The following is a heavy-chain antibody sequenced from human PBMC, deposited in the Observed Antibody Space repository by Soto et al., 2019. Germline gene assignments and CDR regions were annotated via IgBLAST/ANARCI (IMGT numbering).Heavy chain of an antibody. D-gene: IGHD1-1*01. J-gene: IGHJ4*02. Sequence: GGSLRLSCAASGFTFSNAWMSWVRQAPGKGLEWVGRIKSKTDGGTTDYAAPVKGRFTISRDDSKNTLYLQMNSLKTEDTAVYYCTTGPFSRLRNDFDYWGQGTLVTVSS. V-gene: IGHV3-15*01. CDR3: TTGPFSRLRNDFDY. CDR2: IKSKTDGGTT. CDR1: GFTFSNAW.